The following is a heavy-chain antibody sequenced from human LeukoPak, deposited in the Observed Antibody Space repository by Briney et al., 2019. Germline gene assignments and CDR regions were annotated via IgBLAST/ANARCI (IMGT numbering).Heavy chain of an antibody. CDR3: ARGPPVDTAGDY. Sequence: PSETLSLTCTVSGGSIGSGSYFWSWIRQPAGKGLEWIGRIYTSGSTNYNPSLKSRVTISVDTSKNQFSLKLSSVTAADTAVYYCARGPPVDTAGDYWGQGTLVTVSS. V-gene: IGHV4-61*02. D-gene: IGHD5-18*01. CDR2: IYTSGST. CDR1: GGSIGSGSYF. J-gene: IGHJ4*02.